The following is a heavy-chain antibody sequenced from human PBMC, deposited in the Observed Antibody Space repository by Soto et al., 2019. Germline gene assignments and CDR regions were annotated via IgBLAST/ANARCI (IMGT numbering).Heavy chain of an antibody. CDR2: IYHSGST. J-gene: IGHJ6*02. CDR1: GGSISSGGYS. Sequence: SETLSLTCAVSGGSISSGGYSWSWIRQPPGKGLEWIGYIYHSGSTHYNPSLKSRVTISVDRSKNQFSLKLSSVTAADTAVYYCARAGYCSGGSCPLGMDVWGQGTTVTVSS. V-gene: IGHV4-30-2*01. CDR3: ARAGYCSGGSCPLGMDV. D-gene: IGHD2-15*01.